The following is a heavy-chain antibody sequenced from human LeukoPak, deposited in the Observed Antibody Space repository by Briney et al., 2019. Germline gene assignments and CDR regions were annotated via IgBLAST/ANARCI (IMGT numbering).Heavy chain of an antibody. CDR1: GFTFSSYG. D-gene: IGHD6-19*01. Sequence: GGSLRLSCAASGFTFSSYGMHWVRQAPGKGLEWVAFIRYDGSNKYYADSVKGRFTTSRDNSKNTLYLQMNSLRAEDTAVYYCAKDGGYSSGWSASFDYWGQGTLVTVSS. CDR2: IRYDGSNK. J-gene: IGHJ4*02. CDR3: AKDGGYSSGWSASFDY. V-gene: IGHV3-30*02.